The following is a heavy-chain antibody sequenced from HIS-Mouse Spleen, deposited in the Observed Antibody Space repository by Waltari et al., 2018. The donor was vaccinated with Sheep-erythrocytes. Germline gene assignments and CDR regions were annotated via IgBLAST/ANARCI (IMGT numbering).Heavy chain of an antibody. CDR1: GFTVSSNY. CDR2: IYSGGST. CDR3: ARVSGGNSNRFDY. Sequence: EVQLVESGGGLVQPGGSLRLSCAASGFTVSSNYMSWVRQAAGRGLEGVSVIYSGGSTYYADSVKGRFTISRDNSENTLYLQMNSLRAEDTAVYYCARVSGGNSNRFDYWGQG. V-gene: IGHV3-66*01. D-gene: IGHD2-21*02. J-gene: IGHJ4*02.